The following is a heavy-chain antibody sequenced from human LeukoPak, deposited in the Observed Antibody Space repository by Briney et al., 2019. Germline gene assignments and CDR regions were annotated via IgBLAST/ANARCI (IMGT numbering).Heavy chain of an antibody. J-gene: IGHJ6*03. V-gene: IGHV4-61*02. CDR3: ARVGYYYYMDV. CDR1: GGSISSGSYY. Sequence: PSGTLSLTCTVSGGSISSGSYYWSWIRQPAGKGLEWIGRIYTSGSTNYNPSLKSRVTISVDTSKNQFSLKLSSVTAADTAVYYCARVGYYYYMDVWGKGTTVTISS. CDR2: IYTSGST.